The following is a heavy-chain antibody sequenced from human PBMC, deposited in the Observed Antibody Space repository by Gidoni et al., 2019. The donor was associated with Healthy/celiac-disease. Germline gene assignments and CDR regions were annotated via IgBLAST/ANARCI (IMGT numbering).Heavy chain of an antibody. J-gene: IGHJ4*02. CDR3: ARDWGGYSDY. CDR1: GGSISSGSYY. CDR2: IYTSGST. Sequence: QVQLQESGPGLVKPSQTLSLTCPVSGGSISSGSYYWSWIRQPAGKGLEWIGRIYTSGSTNYNPSLKSRVTISVDTSKNQFSLKLSSVTAADTAVYYCARDWGGYSDYWGQGTLVTVSS. V-gene: IGHV4-61*02. D-gene: IGHD3-3*01.